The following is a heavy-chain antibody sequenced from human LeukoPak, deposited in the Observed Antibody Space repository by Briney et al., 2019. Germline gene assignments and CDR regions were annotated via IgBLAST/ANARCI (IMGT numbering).Heavy chain of an antibody. V-gene: IGHV1-2*02. D-gene: IGHD3-9*01. J-gene: IGHJ4*02. CDR1: GYTFAGYR. Sequence: ASVKVSCKASGYTFAGYRTHWVRQAPGQGLEWMGWINPNSGGTNYAQRFQGRVTMTRDTSTSTAYMELSRLRSDDTAVYYCARGPHGRIYDILTGFDYWGQGTLVTVSS. CDR2: INPNSGGT. CDR3: ARGPHGRIYDILTGFDY.